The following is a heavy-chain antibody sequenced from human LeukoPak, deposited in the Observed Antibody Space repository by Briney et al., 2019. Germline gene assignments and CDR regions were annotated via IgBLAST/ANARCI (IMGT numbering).Heavy chain of an antibody. CDR3: VKERSSHYFDY. V-gene: IGHV3-33*06. CDR2: VYPDGRST. J-gene: IGHJ4*02. Sequence: PGGSLRLSCAASKFTFSVHAMHCVRQAPGGGLEWVAIVYPDGRSTSYAESVKGRFTISRDNSNNTLYLEMNSLRAEDTAVYYCVKERSSHYFDYWGQGILVTVSS. CDR1: KFTFSVHA.